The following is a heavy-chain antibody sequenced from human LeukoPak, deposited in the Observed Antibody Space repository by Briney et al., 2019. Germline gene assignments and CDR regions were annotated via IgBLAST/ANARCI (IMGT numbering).Heavy chain of an antibody. CDR3: AELDITMVGGV. Sequence: PGGSLRLSCTASGFTFSGYWMHWVRQAPGKGLVWVSHINPDGSKTNYADSVKGRFTISRDNAKNSLYLQMNSLRAEDNAVYYFAELDITMVGGVWGKGTTVTISS. D-gene: IGHD3-10*02. CDR2: INPDGSKT. CDR1: GFTFSGYW. V-gene: IGHV3-74*01. J-gene: IGHJ6*04.